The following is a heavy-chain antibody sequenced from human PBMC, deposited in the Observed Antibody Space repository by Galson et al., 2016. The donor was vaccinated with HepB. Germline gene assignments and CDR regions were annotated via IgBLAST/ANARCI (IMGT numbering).Heavy chain of an antibody. V-gene: IGHV4-39*01. CDR2: IHSSAIG. CDR1: GDSIRTSNYN. Sequence: LSLTCTVSGDSIRTSNYNWGWIRQPPGRGLEWIGTIHSSAIGYYNPSLKSRVTMSVDTSKNQFSLKLISVTAADTAVYYCARRRPATNPHYFDFWGQGILVTVSS. D-gene: IGHD1-26*01. J-gene: IGHJ4*02. CDR3: ARRRPATNPHYFDF.